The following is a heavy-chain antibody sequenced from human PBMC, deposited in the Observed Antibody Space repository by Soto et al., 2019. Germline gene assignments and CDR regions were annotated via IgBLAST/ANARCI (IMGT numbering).Heavy chain of an antibody. CDR3: TAGKLYPSLDFDY. V-gene: IGHV1-2*02. CDR2: INPDSGTP. CDR1: GYTFTDYF. J-gene: IGHJ4*02. Sequence: ASVKVSCKASGYTFTDYFIHWVRQAPGQGLEWMGWINPDSGTPYYAQKFEARVTMTRDTPLSIAYLQMNSLKTEDTAVYYCTAGKLYPSLDFDYWGQGTLVTVSS. D-gene: IGHD2-8*01.